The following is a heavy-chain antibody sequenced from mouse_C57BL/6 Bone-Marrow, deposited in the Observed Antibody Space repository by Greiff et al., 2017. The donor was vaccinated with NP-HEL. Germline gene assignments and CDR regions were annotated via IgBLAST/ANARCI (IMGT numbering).Heavy chain of an antibody. CDR1: GYTLTSYW. J-gene: IGHJ2*01. D-gene: IGHD2-1*01. Sequence: QVQLQQPGAELVKPGASVKLSCKASGYTLTSYWMHWVKQRPGQGLEWIGMIHSIRCSTNFNEKFKSKATLTVDKSSSTAYMQLGNLTSEDSAVYYCARTTYWGQGTTLTVSS. CDR2: IHSIRCST. V-gene: IGHV1-64*01. CDR3: ARTTY.